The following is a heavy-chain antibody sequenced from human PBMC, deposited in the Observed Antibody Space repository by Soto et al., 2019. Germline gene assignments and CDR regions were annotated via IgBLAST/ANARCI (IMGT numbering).Heavy chain of an antibody. D-gene: IGHD6-19*01. V-gene: IGHV1-2*04. Sequence: ASVKVSCKASGYTFTCYYMHWVRQAPGQGLEWMGWINPNSGGTNYAQKFQGWVTMTRDTSISTAYMELSRLRSDDTAVYYCARNPWQWLEDYYFDYWGQGTLVTVSS. CDR3: ARNPWQWLEDYYFDY. J-gene: IGHJ4*02. CDR1: GYTFTCYY. CDR2: INPNSGGT.